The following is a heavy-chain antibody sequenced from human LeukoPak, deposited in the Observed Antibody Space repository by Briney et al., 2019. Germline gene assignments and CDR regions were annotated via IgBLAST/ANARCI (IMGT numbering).Heavy chain of an antibody. J-gene: IGHJ5*02. Sequence: GASVKVSCKASGYTFTSYAMHWVRQAPAQRLEWMGWINAGNGNTKYSQKFQGRVTITRDTSASTAYMELSSLRSEDTAVYYCAREVVATIGAWFDPWGQGTLVTVSS. CDR3: AREVVATIGAWFDP. D-gene: IGHD5-12*01. CDR1: GYTFTSYA. V-gene: IGHV1-3*01. CDR2: INAGNGNT.